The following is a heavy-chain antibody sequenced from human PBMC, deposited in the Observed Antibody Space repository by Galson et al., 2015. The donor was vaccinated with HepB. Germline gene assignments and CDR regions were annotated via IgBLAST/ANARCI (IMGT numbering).Heavy chain of an antibody. V-gene: IGHV3-48*02. CDR2: ISSSSDTI. Sequence: SLRLSCAAFGFTFSSYSMNWVRQAPGKGLEWVSSISSSSDTIYYADSVKGRFTISRDNAKNSLYLQMNSLRDEDTAVYYCARDHYGDYNFDYWGQGTLVTVSS. J-gene: IGHJ4*02. D-gene: IGHD4-17*01. CDR1: GFTFSSYS. CDR3: ARDHYGDYNFDY.